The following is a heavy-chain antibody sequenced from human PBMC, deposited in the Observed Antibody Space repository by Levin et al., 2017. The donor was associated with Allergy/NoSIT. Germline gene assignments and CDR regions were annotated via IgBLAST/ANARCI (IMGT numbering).Heavy chain of an antibody. J-gene: IGHJ4*02. D-gene: IGHD5-24*01. CDR3: ARAEEISWDFDY. Sequence: SCAASGFTFSDYYMSWIRQAPGKGLEWVSYISSSSSYTNYADSVKGRFTISRDNAKNSLYLQMNSLRAEDTAVYYCARAEEISWDFDYWGQGTLVTVSS. V-gene: IGHV3-11*05. CDR1: GFTFSDYY. CDR2: ISSSSSYT.